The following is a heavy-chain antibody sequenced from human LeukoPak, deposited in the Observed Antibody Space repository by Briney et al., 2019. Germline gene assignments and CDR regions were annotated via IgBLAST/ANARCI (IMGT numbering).Heavy chain of an antibody. Sequence: GGSLRLSCADSGLTFSSNSMDWVRQAPGKGLEWVSSISSSSTYIYYADSVRGRFTISRDNAKKSLYLQMDSLRAEDTAVYFCARDRGYGHYHFDYWGQGTLVTVSS. V-gene: IGHV3-21*01. J-gene: IGHJ4*02. CDR2: ISSSSTYI. CDR1: GLTFSSNS. CDR3: ARDRGYGHYHFDY. D-gene: IGHD5-12*01.